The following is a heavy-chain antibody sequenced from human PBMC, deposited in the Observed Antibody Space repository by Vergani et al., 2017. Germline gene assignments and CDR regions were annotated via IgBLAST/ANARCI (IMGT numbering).Heavy chain of an antibody. CDR2: IYPGDSDT. V-gene: IGHV5-51*01. CDR1: GYSFTSYW. Sequence: EVQLVQSGAEVKTPGESLKISCKGSGYSFTSYWIGWVRQMPGKGLEWMGIIYPGDSDTRYSPSFQGQVTISADKSISTAYLQWSSLKASDTAMYYCARSGWRNYDILTGLSNYYYYMDVWGKGTTVTVSS. D-gene: IGHD3-9*01. CDR3: ARSGWRNYDILTGLSNYYYYMDV. J-gene: IGHJ6*03.